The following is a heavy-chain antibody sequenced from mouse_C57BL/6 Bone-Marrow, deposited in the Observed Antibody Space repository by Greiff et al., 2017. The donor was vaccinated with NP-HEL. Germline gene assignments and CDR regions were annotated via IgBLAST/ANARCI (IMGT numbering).Heavy chain of an antibody. Sequence: EVQLVESGGGLVQSGRSLRLSCATSGFTFSDFYMEWVRQAPGKGLEWIAASRNKANDYTSEYSASVKGRFIVSRDTSQSILYLQMNALRAEDTAIYDYARDAKSNYAYWYFDVWGTGTTVTVSS. CDR3: ARDAKSNYAYWYFDV. J-gene: IGHJ1*03. V-gene: IGHV7-1*01. CDR1: GFTFSDFY. CDR2: SRNKANDYTS. D-gene: IGHD2-5*01.